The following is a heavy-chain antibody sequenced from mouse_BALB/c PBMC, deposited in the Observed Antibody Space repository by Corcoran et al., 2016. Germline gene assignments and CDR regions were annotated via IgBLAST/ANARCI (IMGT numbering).Heavy chain of an antibody. Sequence: EVQLQQSGAELVKPGASVKLSCTASGFNIKDTYMHWVKQRPEQGLEWIGRIDPANGNTKYDPKFQGKATITADTSSNTAYLQRSSLTSEDTAVYYCARVYDDGPYAMDYWGQGTSVTVSS. CDR1: GFNIKDTY. CDR2: IDPANGNT. V-gene: IGHV14-3*02. CDR3: ARVYDDGPYAMDY. J-gene: IGHJ4*01. D-gene: IGHD2-14*01.